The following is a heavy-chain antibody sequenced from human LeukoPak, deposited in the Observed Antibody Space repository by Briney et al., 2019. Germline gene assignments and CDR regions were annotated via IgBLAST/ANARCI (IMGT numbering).Heavy chain of an antibody. V-gene: IGHV4-4*09. J-gene: IGHJ4*02. CDR2: IYTSGST. CDR1: GGSISSYY. CDR3: ARNTSGGTGVLDY. Sequence: PSETLSLTCTVSGGSISSYYWSWIRQPPGKGLEWIGYIYTSGSTNYNPSLKSRVTISVDTSKNQFSLKLSSVTAADTAVYYCARNTSGGTGVLDYWGQGTLVTVSS. D-gene: IGHD2-15*01.